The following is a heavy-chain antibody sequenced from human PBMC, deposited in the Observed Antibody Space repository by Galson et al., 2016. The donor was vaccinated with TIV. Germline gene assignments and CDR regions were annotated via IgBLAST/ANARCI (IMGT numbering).Heavy chain of an antibody. CDR3: ARPDEASCRSRICYSLAH. V-gene: IGHV3-23*01. D-gene: IGHD2-15*01. J-gene: IGHJ4*02. Sequence: SLRLSCAASGFTFNLWAMSWVRQAPGKGLEWVSSITGSGDNALYADSVKGRLTISRDNSKNTLYLQMNSLRADDAAVYYCARPDEASCRSRICYSLAHWGRGALVTVSS. CDR2: ITGSGDNA. CDR1: GFTFNLWA.